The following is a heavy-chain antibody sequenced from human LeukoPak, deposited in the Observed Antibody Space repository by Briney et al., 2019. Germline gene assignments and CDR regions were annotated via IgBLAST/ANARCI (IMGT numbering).Heavy chain of an antibody. V-gene: IGHV5-10-1*01. J-gene: IGHJ6*02. CDR2: IDPSDSYT. CDR3: ARLGSSPNYYYGMDV. D-gene: IGHD1-26*01. Sequence: GESLKISCKGSGYIFTSYWISWVRQMPGKGLEWMGRIDPSDSYTNYSPSFQGHVTISADKSISTAYLQWSSLKASDTAMYYCARLGSSPNYYYGMDVWGQGTTVTVSS. CDR1: GYIFTSYW.